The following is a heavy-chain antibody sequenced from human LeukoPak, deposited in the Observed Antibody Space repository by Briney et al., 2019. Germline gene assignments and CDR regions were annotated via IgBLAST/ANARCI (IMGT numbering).Heavy chain of an antibody. J-gene: IGHJ4*02. CDR3: ARERVLRYLGVGY. D-gene: IGHD3-9*01. CDR2: IIPIFGTA. V-gene: IGHV1-69*13. CDR1: GGTFSSYA. Sequence: GASVRVSCKASGGTFSSYAISWVRQAPGQGLEWMGGIIPIFGTANYAQKFQGRVTITADESTSTAYMELSSQRSEDTAVYYCARERVLRYLGVGYWGQGTLVTVSS.